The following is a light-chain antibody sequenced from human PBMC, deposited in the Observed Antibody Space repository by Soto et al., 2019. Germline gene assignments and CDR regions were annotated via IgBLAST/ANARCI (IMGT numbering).Light chain of an antibody. CDR1: QTVSRY. CDR2: AAS. V-gene: IGKV1-39*01. CDR3: QQTYNTLT. Sequence: DIQMTQSPSSLSASVGDRVTITCRASQTVSRYLNWYQQKPGKAPRLLIYAASSLQSGVPSRFSGSGSGTDFNLAISSLQPEDFATYYCQQTYNTLTFGPGTKVDL. J-gene: IGKJ3*01.